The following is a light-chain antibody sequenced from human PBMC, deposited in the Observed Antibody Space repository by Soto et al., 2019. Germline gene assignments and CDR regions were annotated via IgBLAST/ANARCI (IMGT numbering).Light chain of an antibody. Sequence: EIVLTQSPGTLSLSPGERAILSCRASQSVSSSYLAWYRQKPGQAPRLLIFEASNRATGIPARFSGSGSGTDFTLTISSLEPEDFAVYYCQQRSNWPLTFGGGTKV. V-gene: IGKV3D-20*02. J-gene: IGKJ4*01. CDR3: QQRSNWPLT. CDR2: EAS. CDR1: QSVSSSY.